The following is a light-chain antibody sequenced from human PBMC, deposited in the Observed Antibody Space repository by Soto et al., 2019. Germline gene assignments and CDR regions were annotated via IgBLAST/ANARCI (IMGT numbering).Light chain of an antibody. V-gene: IGKV3D-15*01. CDR2: GAS. CDR1: QSVSSN. CDR3: QQYNNWPYT. J-gene: IGKJ2*01. Sequence: IVLTQSPATLSVSPGERATLSCRASQSVSSNLAWHQQRPGQAPRLLIYGASTRATGVPDRFSGSGSGTDFTLTISSLQSEDFAVYYCQQYNNWPYTFGQGTKVDIK.